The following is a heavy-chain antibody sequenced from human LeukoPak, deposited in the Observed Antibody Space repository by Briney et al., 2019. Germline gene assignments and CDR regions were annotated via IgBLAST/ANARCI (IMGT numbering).Heavy chain of an antibody. Sequence: PSETLSLICAVSGGSISSSNWWSWVRQPPGKGLEWIGEIYHSGSTNYNPSLKSRVTISVDKSKNQFSLKLSSVTAADTAVYYCARETPAATYFDYWGQGTLVTVSS. V-gene: IGHV4-4*02. CDR3: ARETPAATYFDY. CDR1: GGSISSSNW. D-gene: IGHD2-15*01. CDR2: IYHSGST. J-gene: IGHJ4*02.